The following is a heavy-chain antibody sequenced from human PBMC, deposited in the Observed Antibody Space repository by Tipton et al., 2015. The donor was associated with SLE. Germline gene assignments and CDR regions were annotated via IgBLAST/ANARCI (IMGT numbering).Heavy chain of an antibody. J-gene: IGHJ4*02. D-gene: IGHD5-12*01. Sequence: TLSLTCTVSGGSISSSSYYWGWIRPPPGKGLEWIGSIYYSGSTYYNPSLTSRVTISVDTSKNQFSLKLSSVTAADTAGYYCARRGYSGYFDYWGQGTLVTVSS. CDR2: IYYSGST. CDR3: ARRGYSGYFDY. CDR1: GGSISSSSYY. V-gene: IGHV4-39*07.